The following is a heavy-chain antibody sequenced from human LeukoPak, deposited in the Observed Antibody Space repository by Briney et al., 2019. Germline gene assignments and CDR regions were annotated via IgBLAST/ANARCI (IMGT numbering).Heavy chain of an antibody. Sequence: GGSLRLSCAASGFTVSSNYMSWVRQAPGKGLEWVAVIWYDGSNKYYADSVKGRFTISRDNAKNSLSLQMNSLRADDAAVYYCARASSKQLAGYLPDGFDIWGQGTMVTVSS. CDR2: IWYDGSNK. CDR1: GFTVSSNY. D-gene: IGHD3-9*01. CDR3: ARASSKQLAGYLPDGFDI. J-gene: IGHJ3*02. V-gene: IGHV3-33*08.